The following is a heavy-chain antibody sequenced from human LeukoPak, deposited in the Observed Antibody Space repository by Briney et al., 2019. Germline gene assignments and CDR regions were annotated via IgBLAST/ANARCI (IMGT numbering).Heavy chain of an antibody. V-gene: IGHV4-4*07. J-gene: IGHJ6*02. D-gene: IGHD3-22*01. Sequence: PSETLSLTCTVSGGSISSYYWSWIRQPAGKGLEWIGRIYTSGSTNYNPSLKSRVTMSVDTSKNQFSLKLSSVTAADTAVYYCARVLPSERPEWLLPYYYYGMDVWGQGTTVTVSS. CDR2: IYTSGST. CDR3: ARVLPSERPEWLLPYYYYGMDV. CDR1: GGSISSYY.